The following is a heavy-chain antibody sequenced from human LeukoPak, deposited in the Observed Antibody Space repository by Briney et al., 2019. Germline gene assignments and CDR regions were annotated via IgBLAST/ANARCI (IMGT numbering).Heavy chain of an antibody. CDR1: GYTFSSYA. Sequence: PGGSLRLPCAASGYTFSSYAMSWVRQAPGKGLEWVSAIRAGGDTTYTADSVRGRFTLSRDNSKNTLYLQMNTLTAEDTALYYCAGISYSGTWPVGYWGQGTLVTVTA. CDR3: AGISYSGTWPVGY. CDR2: IRAGGDTT. J-gene: IGHJ4*02. D-gene: IGHD6-25*01. V-gene: IGHV3-23*01.